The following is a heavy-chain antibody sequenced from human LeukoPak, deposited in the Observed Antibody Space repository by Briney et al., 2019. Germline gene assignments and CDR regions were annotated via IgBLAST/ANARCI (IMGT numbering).Heavy chain of an antibody. CDR3: ARGRDRSSWYSYYYGMDV. V-gene: IGHV4-34*01. CDR1: GGSFSGYY. Sequence: SETLSLTCAVYGGSFSGYYWSWIRQPPGKGLEWIGEINHSGSTNYNPSLTSRVTISVDTSKNQFSLKLSSVTAADTAVYYCARGRDRSSWYSYYYGMDVWGQGTTVTVSS. D-gene: IGHD6-13*01. CDR2: INHSGST. J-gene: IGHJ6*02.